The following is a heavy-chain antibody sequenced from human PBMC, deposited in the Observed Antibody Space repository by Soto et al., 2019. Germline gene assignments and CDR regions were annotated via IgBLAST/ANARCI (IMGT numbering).Heavy chain of an antibody. CDR3: ARDSSTTAVAGNRSDY. Sequence: GASLKVSCKASGYTFTSYAMHWVRQAPGQRLEWMGWINAGNGNTKYYADSVKGRFTISRDNSKNTLYLQMNSLRAEGTAVYYCARDSSTTAVAGNRSDYWGQGTLVTVSS. CDR1: GYTFTSYA. CDR2: INAGNGNT. V-gene: IGHV1-3*01. D-gene: IGHD6-19*01. J-gene: IGHJ4*02.